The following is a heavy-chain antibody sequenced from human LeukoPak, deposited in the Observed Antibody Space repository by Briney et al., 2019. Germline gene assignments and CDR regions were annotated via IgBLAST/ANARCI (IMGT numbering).Heavy chain of an antibody. Sequence: GGSLRLSCAASGFTFSSYWMHWVRQTPGKGLVWVSRINSDGSSTSYADSVEGRFTISRDNSKNTLYLQMNSLRAEDTAVYYCAKDQAITMVRGVTTFDYWGQGTLVTVSS. CDR3: AKDQAITMVRGVTTFDY. CDR1: GFTFSSYW. CDR2: INSDGSST. D-gene: IGHD3-10*01. V-gene: IGHV3-74*01. J-gene: IGHJ4*02.